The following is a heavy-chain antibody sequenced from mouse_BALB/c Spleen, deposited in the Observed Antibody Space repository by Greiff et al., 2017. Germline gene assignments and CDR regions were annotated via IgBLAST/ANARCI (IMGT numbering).Heavy chain of an antibody. CDR2: ISYSGST. J-gene: IGHJ2*01. CDR3: AIDEYGYFDD. D-gene: IGHD1-1*01. CDR1: GYSFTSDYA. Sequence: VQLKESGPGLVKPSQSLSFTCTVTGYSFTSDYAWNWIRQFPGNKLEWMGYISYSGSTSYNPSLKSRTSITRDTSKNQFLLQLKSVTTEDTATYYCAIDEYGYFDDWGQGTTLTVSS. V-gene: IGHV3-2*02.